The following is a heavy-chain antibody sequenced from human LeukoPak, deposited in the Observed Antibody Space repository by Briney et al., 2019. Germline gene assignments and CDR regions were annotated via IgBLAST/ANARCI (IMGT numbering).Heavy chain of an antibody. CDR2: FDPEDGET. V-gene: IGHV1-24*01. CDR3: ASHYDYYGSGSYYGLDY. CDR1: GYTLTELS. D-gene: IGHD3-10*01. J-gene: IGHJ4*02. Sequence: ASVKVSCTVSGYTLTELSMHWVRQAPGKGLEWMGGFDPEDGETIYAQKFQGRVTMTEGTSTDTAYMELSSLRSEDTAVYYCASHYDYYGSGSYYGLDYWGQGTLVTVSS.